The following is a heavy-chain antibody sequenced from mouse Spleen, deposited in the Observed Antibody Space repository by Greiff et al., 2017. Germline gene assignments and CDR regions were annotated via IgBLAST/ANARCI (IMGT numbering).Heavy chain of an antibody. V-gene: IGHV1-26*01. D-gene: IGHD2-14*01. CDR1: GYTFTDYY. Sequence: EVQLQQSGPELVKPGASVKISCKASGYTFTDYYMNCVKQSHGKSLEWIGDINPNNGGTSYNQKFKGKATLTVDKSSSTAYMELRSLTSEDSAVYYCANNYYRYDGNAMDYWGQGTSVTVSS. CDR3: ANNYYRYDGNAMDY. J-gene: IGHJ4*01. CDR2: INPNNGGT.